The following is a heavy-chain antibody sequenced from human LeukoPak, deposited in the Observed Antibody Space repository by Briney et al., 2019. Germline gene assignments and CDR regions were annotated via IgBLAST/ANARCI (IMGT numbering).Heavy chain of an antibody. J-gene: IGHJ6*02. CDR2: IIPILGIA. CDR3: ARDAKAYYYGSGGIYGMDV. D-gene: IGHD3-10*01. V-gene: IGHV1-69*04. CDR1: GGTFSSYA. Sequence: SVEVSCKASGGTFSSYAISWVRQAPGQGLEWMGRIIPILGIANYAQKFQGRVTITADKSTSTAYMELSSLRSEDTAVYYCARDAKAYYYGSGGIYGMDVWGQGTTVTVSS.